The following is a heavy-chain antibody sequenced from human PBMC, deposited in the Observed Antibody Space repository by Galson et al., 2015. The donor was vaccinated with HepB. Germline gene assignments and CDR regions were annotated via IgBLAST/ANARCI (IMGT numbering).Heavy chain of an antibody. CDR2: ISGSGGSGGST. V-gene: IGHV3-23*01. Sequence: SLRLSCAASGFILSSYAMSWVRRAPGKGLEWVSTISGSGGSGGSTYYADSVKGRFTISRDKSENTLYVQMNSLRAEDTAVYYCAKAGRYCSSSTCYISYWGQGTLVTVSS. CDR1: GFILSSYA. CDR3: AKAGRYCSSSTCYISY. D-gene: IGHD2-2*02. J-gene: IGHJ4*02.